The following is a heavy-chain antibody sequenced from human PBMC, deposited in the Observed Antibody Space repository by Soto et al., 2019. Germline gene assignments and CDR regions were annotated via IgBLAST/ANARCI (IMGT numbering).Heavy chain of an antibody. CDR3: ARDFRDRKPSNWFDP. D-gene: IGHD2-21*02. J-gene: IGHJ5*02. CDR2: ISYDGRNT. CDR1: GFTFSAYA. V-gene: IGHV3-30*04. Sequence: QVQLVESGGGVGQPGRSLRLSCTGSGFTFSAYAMHWVRQAPGKGLDWVAGISYDGRNTYYTDSVKGRFTTSRDNSKNTLYLQMNSLRVEDTAVYYCARDFRDRKPSNWFDPWGQGTMVTVSS.